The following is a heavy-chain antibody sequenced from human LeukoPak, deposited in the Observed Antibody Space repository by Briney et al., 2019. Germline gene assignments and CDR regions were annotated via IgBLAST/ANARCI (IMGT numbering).Heavy chain of an antibody. Sequence: PSETLSLTCTVSGGSVSSHFWSWIRQPPGKGLEWIGYIYNSGITNYNPSLKSRVTMSVDTSKNQFSLMLRSVTAAATAVYYCARDHLPAGAPGYYMDVWAKGPRSPSP. CDR3: ARDHLPAGAPGYYMDV. D-gene: IGHD4/OR15-4a*01. J-gene: IGHJ6*03. CDR2: IYNSGIT. V-gene: IGHV4-59*02. CDR1: GGSVSSHF.